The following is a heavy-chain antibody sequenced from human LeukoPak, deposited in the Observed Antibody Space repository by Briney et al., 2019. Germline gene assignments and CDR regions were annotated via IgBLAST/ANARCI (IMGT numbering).Heavy chain of an antibody. V-gene: IGHV4-59*11. Sequence: SETLSLTCTVSGGSISSHDWSWSRQPPGKGLEYIGYIHYSGITNYNPSLMSRVTISVDTSKNQISLKLSAVTAADTAVYYCARRYNYVFDYWGQGTLVTVSS. J-gene: IGHJ4*02. CDR2: IHYSGIT. D-gene: IGHD1-1*01. CDR3: ARRYNYVFDY. CDR1: GGSISSHD.